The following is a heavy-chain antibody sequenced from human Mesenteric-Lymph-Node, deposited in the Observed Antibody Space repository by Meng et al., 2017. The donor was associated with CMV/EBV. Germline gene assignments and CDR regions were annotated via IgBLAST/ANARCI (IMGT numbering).Heavy chain of an antibody. CDR3: ARAGYCSSTSCYNGMDV. Sequence: ASVKVSCKASGYTFTSYYMHWVRQAPGQGLEWMGWINPASGATDYAQKFQGRVTMTRDSSIKTVYMELSRPRSDDTAVYYCARAGYCSSTSCYNGMDVWGQGTTVTVSS. D-gene: IGHD2-2*01. CDR2: INPASGAT. J-gene: IGHJ6*02. V-gene: IGHV1-2*02. CDR1: GYTFTSYY.